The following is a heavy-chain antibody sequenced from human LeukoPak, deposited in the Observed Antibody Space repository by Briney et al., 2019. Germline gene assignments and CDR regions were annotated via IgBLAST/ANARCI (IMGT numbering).Heavy chain of an antibody. J-gene: IGHJ4*02. Sequence: PGGSLRLSCAASGFTFSNYWMSWVRQAPGKGLEWVANMNQDGNEKYYEDSMKGRFTISRDNAKNSLYLQMNSLRAEDTAVYYCARGYGSGSYYQQPFDYWGQGTLVTVSS. CDR3: ARGYGSGSYYQQPFDY. V-gene: IGHV3-7*01. CDR2: MNQDGNEK. D-gene: IGHD3-10*01. CDR1: GFTFSNYW.